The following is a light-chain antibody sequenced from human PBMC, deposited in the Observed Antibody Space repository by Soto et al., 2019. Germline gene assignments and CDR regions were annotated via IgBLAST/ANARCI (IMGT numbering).Light chain of an antibody. J-gene: IGKJ1*01. Sequence: DVQMTQSPSSLSASVGDRVTITCRASQGIRKDLDWYQQKPGKAPKRLIYAASSMQSGVPARFSGSGSGTEFTLTISSLQPEDFATYCCLQRNSYPRTFGQGTKVEVK. V-gene: IGKV1-17*01. CDR3: LQRNSYPRT. CDR1: QGIRKD. CDR2: AAS.